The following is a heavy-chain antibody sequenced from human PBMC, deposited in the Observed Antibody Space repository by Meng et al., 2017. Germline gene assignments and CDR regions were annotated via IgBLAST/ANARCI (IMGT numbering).Heavy chain of an antibody. D-gene: IGHD6-13*01. CDR1: GFTFDDYA. J-gene: IGHJ6*02. CDR3: ARDRKAAAGRGAGIYYGMDV. V-gene: IGHV3-9*01. CDR2: ISWNSGSI. Sequence: SLKISCAASGFTFDDYAMHWVRQAPGKGLEWVSGISWNSGSIGYADSVKGRFTISRDNAKNSLYLQMNSLRAEDTALYYCARDRKAAAGRGAGIYYGMDVWGQGATVTVSS.